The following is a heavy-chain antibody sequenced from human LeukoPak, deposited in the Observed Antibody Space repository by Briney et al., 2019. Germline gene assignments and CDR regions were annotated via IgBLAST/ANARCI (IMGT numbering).Heavy chain of an antibody. V-gene: IGHV4-39*01. CDR2: IYDSGST. CDR3: ARVGCSSTSCYTNNDAFDI. D-gene: IGHD2-2*02. J-gene: IGHJ3*02. CDR1: GGSIRSSYYY. Sequence: PSETLSLTCTVSGGSIRSSYYYWGWIRQPPGKGLEWIGSIYDSGSTYYNPSLKSRVTISVDTSKNQFSLKLNSVTAADTAVYYCARVGCSSTSCYTNNDAFDIWGQGTMVTVSS.